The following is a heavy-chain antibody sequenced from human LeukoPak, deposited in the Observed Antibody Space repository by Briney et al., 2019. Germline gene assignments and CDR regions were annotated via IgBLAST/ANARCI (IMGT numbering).Heavy chain of an antibody. CDR1: GFTFSSYR. Sequence: PGGSLRLSCDASGFTFSSYRMNWVRQAPGKGLEWVSVIYSGGSTYYADSVKGRFTISRDNSKNTLYLQMNSLRAEDTAVYYCAKPAISSSGWYYDYWGQGTLVTVSS. V-gene: IGHV3-23*03. D-gene: IGHD6-19*01. CDR2: IYSGGST. J-gene: IGHJ4*02. CDR3: AKPAISSSGWYYDY.